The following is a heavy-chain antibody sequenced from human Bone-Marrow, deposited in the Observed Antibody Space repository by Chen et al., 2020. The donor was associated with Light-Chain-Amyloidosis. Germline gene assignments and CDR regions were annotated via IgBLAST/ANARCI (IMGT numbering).Heavy chain of an antibody. J-gene: IGHJ4*02. CDR1: GFPFKKYA. CDR3: TQDGVPGGADY. V-gene: IGHV3-9*01. D-gene: IGHD1-1*01. Sequence: VQVVEAGGGLVEPGRALRLTCADFGFPFKKYAIHWVRQAPGKGLEWVSGIDYNSGRIDYADSVRGRFTLSRGNSGDSVYLQMDSLRIEDTALYFCTQDGVPGGADYWGQGALVTVSS. CDR2: IDYNSGRI.